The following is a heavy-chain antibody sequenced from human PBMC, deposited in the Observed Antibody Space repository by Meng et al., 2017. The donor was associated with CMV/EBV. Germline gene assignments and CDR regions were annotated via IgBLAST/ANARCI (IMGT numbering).Heavy chain of an antibody. Sequence: QVHLRESGPGLVKPSETLSLTCTVSGGSISSYYWSWIRQPAGKGLEWIGRIYTSGSTNYSPSLKSRVTMSVDTSKNQFSLKLSSVTAADTAVYYCARHGDTAMVVGIDYWGQGTLVTVSS. CDR2: IYTSGST. D-gene: IGHD5-18*01. V-gene: IGHV4-4*07. CDR1: GGSISSYY. J-gene: IGHJ4*02. CDR3: ARHGDTAMVVGIDY.